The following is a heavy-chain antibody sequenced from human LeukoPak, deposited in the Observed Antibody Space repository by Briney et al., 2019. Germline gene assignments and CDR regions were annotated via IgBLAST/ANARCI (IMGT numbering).Heavy chain of an antibody. CDR3: AKGRYYGSGKWGYFEY. J-gene: IGHJ4*02. Sequence: GGSLRLSCAASGFTFSSYAMSWVRQAPGKGLEWVSGISGSGGSTYYADSVKGRLTISRDNSKKTLYLQMNSLRAEDTAVYYCAKGRYYGSGKWGYFEYWGQGTLVTVSS. V-gene: IGHV3-23*01. CDR1: GFTFSSYA. CDR2: ISGSGGST. D-gene: IGHD3-10*01.